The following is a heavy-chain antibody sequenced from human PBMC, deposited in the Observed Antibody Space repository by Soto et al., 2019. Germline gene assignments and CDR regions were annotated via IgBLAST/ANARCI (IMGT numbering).Heavy chain of an antibody. J-gene: IGHJ4*02. Sequence: QVQLVQSGAEVKKPGSSVKVSCKASGGTFSSYTISWVRQAPGQGLEWMGRIIPILGIANYAQKFQGRVTITADKSTSTAYMELSSLRSEDTAVYYCARGLVSGEGYYFDYWGQGTLVTVSS. CDR2: IIPILGIA. D-gene: IGHD4-17*01. V-gene: IGHV1-69*02. CDR3: ARGLVSGEGYYFDY. CDR1: GGTFSSYT.